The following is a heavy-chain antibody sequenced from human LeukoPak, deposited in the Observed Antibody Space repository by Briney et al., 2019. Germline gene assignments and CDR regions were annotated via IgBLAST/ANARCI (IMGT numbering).Heavy chain of an antibody. J-gene: IGHJ2*01. CDR2: IYYSGST. Sequence: SETLSLTCTVSGGSITSYYWSWIRQPPGKGLEWIGYIYYSGSTNYNPSLKSRVTISVDTSKNQFSLKLSSVTAADTAVYYCARVYYSSSYDYWYFDLWGRGTLVTVSS. D-gene: IGHD6-13*01. CDR3: ARVYYSSSYDYWYFDL. V-gene: IGHV4-59*01. CDR1: GGSITSYY.